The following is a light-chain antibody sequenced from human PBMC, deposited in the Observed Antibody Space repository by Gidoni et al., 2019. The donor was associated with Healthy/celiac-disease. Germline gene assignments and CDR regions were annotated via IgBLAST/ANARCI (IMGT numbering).Light chain of an antibody. CDR3: LQSYRTPPA. Sequence: DIQMTQSPSSLSASVGDRVTITCRASQSISSYLNWYQQKPGKAPKLLIYAASSLQTGVPSRFSGSGSATDFTLTISSLQPEDFATYYCLQSYRTPPAFGQGTKLELK. CDR2: AAS. J-gene: IGKJ2*01. CDR1: QSISSY. V-gene: IGKV1-39*01.